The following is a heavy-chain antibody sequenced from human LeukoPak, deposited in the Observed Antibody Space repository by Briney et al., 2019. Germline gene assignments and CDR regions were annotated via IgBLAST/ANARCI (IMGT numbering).Heavy chain of an antibody. CDR3: ARPYSSSWPVGMDV. J-gene: IGHJ6*02. D-gene: IGHD6-13*01. Sequence: SETLSLTCTVSGGSISSSSYYWGWIRQPPGKGLEWIGIIYYSGSTYYNPSLKSRVTISVDTSKNQFSLKLSSVTAADTAVYYCARPYSSSWPVGMDVWGQGTTVTVSS. CDR2: IYYSGST. CDR1: GGSISSSSYY. V-gene: IGHV4-39*01.